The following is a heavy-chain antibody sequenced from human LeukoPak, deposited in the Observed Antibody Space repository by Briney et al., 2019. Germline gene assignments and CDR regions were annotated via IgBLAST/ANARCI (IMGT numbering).Heavy chain of an antibody. V-gene: IGHV3-33*01. Sequence: GGSLRLSCAASGFTFDTYGMHWVRQAPGRGLEWVAVIWYDGSNKYYADSVKGRFTISRDNSKNTLYLQMNSLRAEDTAVYYCATLGGNYFDYWGQGTLVTVSS. J-gene: IGHJ4*02. CDR1: GFTFDTYG. CDR2: IWYDGSNK. CDR3: ATLGGNYFDY. D-gene: IGHD3-10*01.